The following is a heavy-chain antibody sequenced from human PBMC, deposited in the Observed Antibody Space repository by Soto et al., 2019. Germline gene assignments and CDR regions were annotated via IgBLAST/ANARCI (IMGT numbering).Heavy chain of an antibody. CDR3: ATCQLGEYYYAMDV. Sequence: QVQLQESGPGLVKPSGTLSLTCGVSGGSIISNNWWTWVRHSPGKGLEWIGEIYHSGRTKYNTSLKGRVSISIDTSKNQFSLKVNSVTAADTAVYYCATCQLGEYYYAMDVWGQGTTVTVSS. CDR1: GGSIISNNW. CDR2: IYHSGRT. J-gene: IGHJ6*02. D-gene: IGHD7-27*01. V-gene: IGHV4-4*02.